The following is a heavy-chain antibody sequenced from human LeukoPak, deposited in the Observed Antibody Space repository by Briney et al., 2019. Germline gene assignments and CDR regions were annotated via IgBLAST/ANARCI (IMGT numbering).Heavy chain of an antibody. D-gene: IGHD7-27*01. V-gene: IGHV3-7*01. Sequence: GGSLRLSCAASGFTFNKSWMSWVRQAPGKGPEWVANIKEDGTQKYYVDSVRGRYTISRDNAENSLYLQMNSLRDEDTAVYYCAKTGERDYWGRGTLVTVSS. CDR2: IKEDGTQK. J-gene: IGHJ4*02. CDR3: AKTGERDY. CDR1: GFTFNKSW.